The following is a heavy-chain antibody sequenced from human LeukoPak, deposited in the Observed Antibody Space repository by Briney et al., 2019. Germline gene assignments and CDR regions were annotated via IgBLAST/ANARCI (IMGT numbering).Heavy chain of an antibody. J-gene: IGHJ1*01. V-gene: IGHV3-53*01. D-gene: IGHD6-19*01. Sequence: GGSLRLSCAASGFTVSSNYMSWVRQAPGKGLEWVSVIYSGGSTYYADSVKGRFTISRDNSKNTLYLQMSSLRAEDTAVYYCARSSGWYSRGAEYFQHWGQGTLVTVSS. CDR3: ARSSGWYSRGAEYFQH. CDR1: GFTVSSNY. CDR2: IYSGGST.